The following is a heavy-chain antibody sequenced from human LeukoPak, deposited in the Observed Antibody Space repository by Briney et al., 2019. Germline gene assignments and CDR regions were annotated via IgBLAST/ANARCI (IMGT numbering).Heavy chain of an antibody. CDR1: GFTFSGYI. CDR3: ARDQWLDY. J-gene: IGHJ4*02. D-gene: IGHD6-19*01. V-gene: IGHV3-48*01. CDR2: IGTSGNTI. Sequence: GGSLRPSCAASGFTFSGYIMNWVRQAPGKGLEWVSFIGTSGNTIYYADSVKGRFTVSRDNAKNSLYLQMNSLRADDTAVYYCARDQWLDYWGQGTLVTVSS.